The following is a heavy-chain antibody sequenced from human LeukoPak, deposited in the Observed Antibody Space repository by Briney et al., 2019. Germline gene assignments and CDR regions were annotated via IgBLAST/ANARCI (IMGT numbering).Heavy chain of an antibody. CDR2: ISGSGGST. Sequence: PGGSLRLSCAASGFTFSSYAMSWVRQAPGKGLEWVSAISGSGGSTYYADSVKGRFTISRDNSKNTLYLQMNSLRAEDTAVYYCAKGYGFLLYYYGMDVWGQGTTVTVSS. CDR3: AKGYGFLLYYYGMDV. V-gene: IGHV3-23*01. J-gene: IGHJ6*02. CDR1: GFTFSSYA. D-gene: IGHD3-10*01.